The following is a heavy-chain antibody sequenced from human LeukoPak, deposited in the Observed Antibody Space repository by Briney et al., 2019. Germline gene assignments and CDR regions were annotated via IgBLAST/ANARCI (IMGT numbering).Heavy chain of an antibody. V-gene: IGHV1-18*01. CDR2: ISAYNGNT. J-gene: IGHJ5*02. CDR1: GYTFTSYG. CDR3: ARVGYCSGGSCLSRSPYNWFDP. Sequence: ASVKVSCEASGYTFTSYGISWVRQAPGQGLEWMGWISAYNGNTNYAQKLQGRVTMTTDTSTSTAYMELRSLRSDDTAAYYCARVGYCSGGSCLSRSPYNWFDPWGQGTLVTVSS. D-gene: IGHD2-15*01.